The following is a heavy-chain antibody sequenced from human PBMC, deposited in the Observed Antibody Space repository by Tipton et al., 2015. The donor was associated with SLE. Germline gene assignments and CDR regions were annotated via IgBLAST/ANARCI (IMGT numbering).Heavy chain of an antibody. CDR2: ISGSGGST. J-gene: IGHJ6*02. CDR3: AKDKRPTVTTRYDYYYGMDV. Sequence: SLRLSCAASGFTFSSYAMHWVRQAPGKGLEWVSVISGSGGSTNYADSVKGRFTISRDNSKNTLYLQMNSLRAEDTAVYYCAKDKRPTVTTRYDYYYGMDVWGQGTTVTVSS. V-gene: IGHV3-23*01. D-gene: IGHD4-17*01. CDR1: GFTFSSYA.